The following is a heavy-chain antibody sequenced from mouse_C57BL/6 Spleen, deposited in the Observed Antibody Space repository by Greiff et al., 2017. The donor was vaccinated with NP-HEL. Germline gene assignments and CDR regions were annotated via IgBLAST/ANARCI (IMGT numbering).Heavy chain of an antibody. J-gene: IGHJ3*01. CDR1: GFTFSDAW. CDR2: IRNKANNHAT. Sequence: EVKVEESGGGLVQPGGSMKLSCAASGFTFSDAWMDWVRQSPEKGLEWVAEIRNKANNHATYYAESVKGRFTISRDDSKSSVYLQMNSLRAEDTGIYYCTRPYYYGSSKAWFAYWGQGTLVTVSA. CDR3: TRPYYYGSSKAWFAY. D-gene: IGHD1-1*01. V-gene: IGHV6-6*01.